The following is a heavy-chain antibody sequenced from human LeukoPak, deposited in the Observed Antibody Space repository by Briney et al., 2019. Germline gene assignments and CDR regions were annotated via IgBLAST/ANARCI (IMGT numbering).Heavy chain of an antibody. J-gene: IGHJ4*02. CDR1: GYTFTSYG. Sequence: ASVKVSCKASGYTFTSYGISWVRQAPGQGLEWVGWISAYNGNTNYAQKLQGRVTMTTDTSTSTAYMELRSLRSDDTAVYYCAREYCSGGSCYSDYWGQGTLVTVSS. CDR2: ISAYNGNT. V-gene: IGHV1-18*01. D-gene: IGHD2-15*01. CDR3: AREYCSGGSCYSDY.